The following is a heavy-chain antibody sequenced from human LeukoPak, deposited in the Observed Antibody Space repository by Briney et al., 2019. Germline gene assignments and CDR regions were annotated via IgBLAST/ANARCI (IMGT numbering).Heavy chain of an antibody. CDR3: ASSSSRFVFDY. J-gene: IGHJ4*02. CDR2: IYTSGST. D-gene: IGHD6-13*01. V-gene: IGHV4-61*02. CDR1: GGSISSGSYY. Sequence: SQTLSLTCTVSGGSISSGSYYWSWIRQPAGKGLEWIGRIYTSGSTNYNPSLKSRVTISVDTSKNQFSLKLSSVTAADTAVYYCASSSSRFVFDYWGQGTLVTVSS.